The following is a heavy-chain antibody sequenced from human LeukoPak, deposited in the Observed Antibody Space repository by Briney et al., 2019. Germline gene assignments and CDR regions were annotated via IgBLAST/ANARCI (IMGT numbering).Heavy chain of an antibody. D-gene: IGHD3-22*01. CDR1: GFTFSSYG. V-gene: IGHV3-23*01. CDR3: AKGTSGSGYAPIDY. CDR2: ISASGDST. Sequence: GGSLRLSCAASGFTFSSYGMSWVRQAPGKGLDWISLISASGDSTFYAGSVKGRFTISRDNSKNTLYLQMNSLGAGDTAVYYCAKGTSGSGYAPIDYWGQGTLVTVSS. J-gene: IGHJ4*02.